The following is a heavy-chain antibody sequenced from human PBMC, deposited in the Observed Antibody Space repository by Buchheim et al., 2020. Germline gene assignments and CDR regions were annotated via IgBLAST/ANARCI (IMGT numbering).Heavy chain of an antibody. CDR1: GFTFSSYG. D-gene: IGHD6-19*01. CDR3: AKGPSGWYWFFDY. J-gene: IGHJ4*02. Sequence: QVQLVESGGGVVQPGRSLRLSCAASGFTFSSYGMHWVRQAPGKGLEWVAVISYDGSNKYYADSVKGRFTISRDNSKNTVYLQMNSLRAEDTAVYYCAKGPSGWYWFFDYWGQGTL. CDR2: ISYDGSNK. V-gene: IGHV3-30*18.